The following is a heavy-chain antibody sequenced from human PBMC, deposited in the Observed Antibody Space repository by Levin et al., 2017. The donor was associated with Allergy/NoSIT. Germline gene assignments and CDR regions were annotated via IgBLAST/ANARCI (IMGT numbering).Heavy chain of an antibody. J-gene: IGHJ3*02. CDR3: ARAATISLGDAFDI. CDR2: ISSSGSTI. V-gene: IGHV3-11*01. CDR1: GFTFSDYY. Sequence: GGSLRLSCAASGFTFSDYYMSWIRQAPGKGLEWVSYISSSGSTIYYADSVKGRFTISRDNAKNSLYLQMNSLRAEDTAVYYCARAATISLGDAFDIWGQGTMVTVSS. D-gene: IGHD5-24*01.